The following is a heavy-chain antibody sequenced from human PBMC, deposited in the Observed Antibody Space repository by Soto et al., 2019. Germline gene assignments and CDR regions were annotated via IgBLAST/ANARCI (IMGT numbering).Heavy chain of an antibody. CDR2: IIPILGIA. CDR1: GGTFSSYT. J-gene: IGHJ6*02. CDR3: AREDVREVSTMVRGVPPLAAGMDV. V-gene: IGHV1-69*08. D-gene: IGHD3-10*01. Sequence: QVQLVQSGAEVKKPGSSVKVSCKASGGTFSSYTISWVRQAPGQGLEWMGRIIPILGIANYAQKFQGRVTXPAAAATRTAXXEXSAXRSEDTAVYYGAREDVREVSTMVRGVPPLAAGMDVWGQGTTVTVSS.